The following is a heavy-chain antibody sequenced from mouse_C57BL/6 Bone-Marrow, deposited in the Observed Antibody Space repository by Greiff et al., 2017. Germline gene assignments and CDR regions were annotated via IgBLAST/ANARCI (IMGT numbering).Heavy chain of an antibody. CDR3: TRDRYSYYRYFDV. J-gene: IGHJ1*03. CDR2: ISSGGDYI. Sequence: EVHLVESGEGLVKPGGSLKLSCAASGFTFSSYAMSWVRQTPEKRLEWVAYISSGGDYIYYADTVKGRFTISRDNARNTLYLQMSSLKSEDTAMYYCTRDRYSYYRYFDVWGTGTTVTVSS. V-gene: IGHV5-9-1*02. CDR1: GFTFSSYA.